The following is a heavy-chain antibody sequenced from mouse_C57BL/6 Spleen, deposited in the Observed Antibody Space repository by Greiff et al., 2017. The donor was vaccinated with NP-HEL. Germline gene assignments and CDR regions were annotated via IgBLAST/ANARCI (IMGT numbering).Heavy chain of an antibody. V-gene: IGHV1-54*01. Sequence: VKLMESGAELVRPGTSVKVSCKASGYAFTNYLIEWVKQRPGQGLEWIGVINPGSGGTNYNEKFKGKATLTADKSSSTAYMQLSSLTSEDSAVYFCASGGPWFAYWGQGTLVTVSA. CDR3: ASGGPWFAY. J-gene: IGHJ3*01. CDR1: GYAFTNYL. CDR2: INPGSGGT.